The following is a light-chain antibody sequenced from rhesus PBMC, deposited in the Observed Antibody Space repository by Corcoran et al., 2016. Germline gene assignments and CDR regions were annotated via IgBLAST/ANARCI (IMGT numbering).Light chain of an antibody. Sequence: DIQMTQSPSSVSASVGDRVTITCRASQGISSYFAWYQQKAGKAPKLLFYYAATLQSGVPSRFSGMGSGTEFTLTISSLQPEYIATYYCPQYKSLPFTFGPVTKLEIK. CDR1: QGISSY. CDR3: PQYKSLPFT. V-gene: IGKV1-25*01. CDR2: YAA. J-gene: IGKJ3*01.